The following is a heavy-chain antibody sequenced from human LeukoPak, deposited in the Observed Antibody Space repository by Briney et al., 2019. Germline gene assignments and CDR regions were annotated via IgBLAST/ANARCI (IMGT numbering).Heavy chain of an antibody. CDR3: ARGGAARLHFQN. CDR2: IYHSGST. J-gene: IGHJ1*01. D-gene: IGHD6-6*01. V-gene: IGHV4-61*01. CDR1: GDPVTTTSHY. Sequence: SETLSLTCIVSGDPVTTTSHYWNWIRQPPGKGLEWIGYIYHSGSTNYNPSLQSRVTISVDTSKNQFSLNLNSVTAADTAVYYCARGGAARLHFQNWGQGTLVTVSS.